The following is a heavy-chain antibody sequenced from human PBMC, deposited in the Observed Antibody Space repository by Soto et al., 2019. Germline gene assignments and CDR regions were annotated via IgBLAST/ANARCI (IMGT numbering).Heavy chain of an antibody. D-gene: IGHD5-12*01. Sequence: SETLSLTCTVSGGSVSSGSYYWSWIRQPPGKGLEWIGHIYYTGSINYNPSLKSRVTISVDTSQNQFSLKLSSVTAADTAVYYCARDAKMATPVGGYWYYTMDVWGQGTPVTVSS. V-gene: IGHV4-61*01. CDR3: ARDAKMATPVGGYWYYTMDV. CDR1: GGSVSSGSYY. CDR2: IYYTGSI. J-gene: IGHJ6*02.